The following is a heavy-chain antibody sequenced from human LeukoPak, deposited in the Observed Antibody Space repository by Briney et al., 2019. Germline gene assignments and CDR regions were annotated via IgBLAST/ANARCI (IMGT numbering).Heavy chain of an antibody. Sequence: GASVTVSCKASGYTFTSYDINWVRHATGQGQEWMGWMNPNSGNTAYAQKFQGRVTMTRNTSISTAYLELSSLRSEDTAVYYCARGQGQTYFDWLLQTYYYYGMDVWGQGTAVTVSS. J-gene: IGHJ6*02. D-gene: IGHD3-9*01. CDR2: MNPNSGNT. V-gene: IGHV1-8*01. CDR3: ARGQGQTYFDWLLQTYYYYGMDV. CDR1: GYTFTSYD.